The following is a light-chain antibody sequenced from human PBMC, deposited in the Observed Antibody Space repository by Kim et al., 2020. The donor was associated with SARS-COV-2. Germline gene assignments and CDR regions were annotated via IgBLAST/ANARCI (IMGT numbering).Light chain of an antibody. J-gene: IGLJ1*01. CDR2: DVT. V-gene: IGLV2-14*03. CDR3: SSYITRTGLYV. Sequence: QSITISCTGTTNDGSGYNYVSWYQQHPGKAPKLIIFDVTNRPSGVSNRFSGSKSGNTASLTISGLQAADEADYYCSSYITRTGLYVFGAGTKVTVL. CDR1: TNDGSGYNY.